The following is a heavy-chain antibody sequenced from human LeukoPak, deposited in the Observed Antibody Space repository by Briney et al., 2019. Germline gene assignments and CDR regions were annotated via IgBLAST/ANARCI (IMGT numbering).Heavy chain of an antibody. CDR1: GGSISNSNYY. D-gene: IGHD1-26*01. CDR2: IYYTGST. Sequence: PSETLSLTCSVSGGSISNSNYYWGWIRQPPGKGLEWIASIYYTGSTYYNPSLKSRVTISVDTSKNQFSLRLSSVTAADPAMFYCARHVYTYGELPYYFDYWGQGTLVSVSS. CDR3: ARHVYTYGELPYYFDY. J-gene: IGHJ4*02. V-gene: IGHV4-39*01.